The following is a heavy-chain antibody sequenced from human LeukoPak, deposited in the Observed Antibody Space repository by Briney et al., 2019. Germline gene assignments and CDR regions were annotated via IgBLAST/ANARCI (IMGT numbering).Heavy chain of an antibody. J-gene: IGHJ2*01. CDR3: ARTWYSSGWSPSGYFDL. CDR1: GYTFASYD. Sequence: ASVKVSCKASGYTFASYDINWVRQATGQGLEWMGWMNPNSGNTGYAQKFQGRVTTTRNTSISTAYMELSSLRSEDTAVYYCARTWYSSGWSPSGYFDLWGRGTLVTVSS. V-gene: IGHV1-8*01. D-gene: IGHD6-19*01. CDR2: MNPNSGNT.